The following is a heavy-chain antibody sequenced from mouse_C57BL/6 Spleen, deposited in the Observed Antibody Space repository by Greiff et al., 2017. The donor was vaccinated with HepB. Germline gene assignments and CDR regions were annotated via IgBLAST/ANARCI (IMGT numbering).Heavy chain of an antibody. Sequence: QVQLKQSGAELVRPGASVTLSCKASGYTFTDYEMHWVKQTPVHGLEWIGAIDPETGGTAYNQKFKGKAILTADKSSSTAYMELRSLTSEDSAVYYCTRYTTVVAKDAMDYWGQGTSVTVSS. J-gene: IGHJ4*01. CDR1: GYTFTDYE. CDR2: IDPETGGT. CDR3: TRYTTVVAKDAMDY. D-gene: IGHD1-1*01. V-gene: IGHV1-15*01.